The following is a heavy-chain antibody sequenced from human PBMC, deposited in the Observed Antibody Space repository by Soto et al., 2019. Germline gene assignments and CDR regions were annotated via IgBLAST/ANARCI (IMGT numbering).Heavy chain of an antibody. J-gene: IGHJ4*02. CDR2: ISGSGGST. CDR1: GFTFSSYA. V-gene: IGHV3-23*01. D-gene: IGHD2-15*01. CDR3: AKEAEYCSGGSCYSGAFDY. Sequence: EVQLLESGGGLVQPGGSLRLSCAASGFTFSSYAMSWVRQAPGKGLEWVSAISGSGGSTYYADSVKGRFTISRDNSKNTLYLQMNRLRAEDTAVYYCAKEAEYCSGGSCYSGAFDYWGQGTLVTVSS.